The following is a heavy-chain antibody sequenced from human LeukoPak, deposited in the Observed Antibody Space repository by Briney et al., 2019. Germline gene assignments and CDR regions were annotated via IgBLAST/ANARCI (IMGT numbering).Heavy chain of an antibody. CDR2: ISTDGSRT. V-gene: IGHV3-74*01. CDR3: AEDDRDIVVVVAATVEYFQH. CDR1: GFAFTDYW. J-gene: IGHJ1*01. D-gene: IGHD2-15*01. Sequence: GGSLRLSCAASGFAFTDYWMHWVRQAAGKGLVWVSRISTDGSRTSHADSVKGRFTISRDNPKNTLYLQMNSLRAEDTAVYYCAEDDRDIVVVVAATVEYFQHWGQGTLVTVSS.